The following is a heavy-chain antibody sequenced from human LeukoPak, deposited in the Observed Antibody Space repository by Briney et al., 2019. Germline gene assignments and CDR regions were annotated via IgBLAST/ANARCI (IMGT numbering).Heavy chain of an antibody. Sequence: ASVKVSCKASGYTFTGYYLYWVRQAPGQGLEWMGRINPNSGDSNDVQKFQGRVTMTRDTSISTAYMELRRLRSDDTAVYYCVTYYYGSGSYYGGDYFDYWGQGTLVTVSS. CDR3: VTYYYGSGSYYGGDYFDY. CDR2: INPNSGDS. CDR1: GYTFTGYY. D-gene: IGHD3-10*01. V-gene: IGHV1-2*06. J-gene: IGHJ4*02.